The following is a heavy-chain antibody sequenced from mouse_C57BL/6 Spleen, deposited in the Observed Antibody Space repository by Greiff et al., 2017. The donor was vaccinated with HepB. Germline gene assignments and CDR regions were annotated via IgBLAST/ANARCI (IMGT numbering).Heavy chain of an antibody. CDR3: ARIYYGNYAYYFDY. D-gene: IGHD2-1*01. Sequence: EVKLMESGGGLVKPGGSLKLSCAASGFTFSSYTMSWVRQTPEKRLEWVATISGGGGNTYYPDSVKGRFSISRDNAKNTLYLQMSSLRSEDTALYYCARIYYGNYAYYFDYWGQGTTLTVSS. V-gene: IGHV5-9*01. CDR2: ISGGGGNT. J-gene: IGHJ2*01. CDR1: GFTFSSYT.